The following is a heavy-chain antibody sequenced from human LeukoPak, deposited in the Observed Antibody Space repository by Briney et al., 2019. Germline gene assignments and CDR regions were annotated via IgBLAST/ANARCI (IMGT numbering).Heavy chain of an antibody. J-gene: IGHJ3*02. CDR2: ISYDGSNK. Sequence: GGSLRLSCAASGFTFSSYGMHRVRQAPGKGLEWVAVISYDGSNKYYADSVKGRFTISRDNSKNTPYLQMNSLRAEDTAVYYCAKDNLPNYYDSSGYYPDDAFDIWGQGTMVTVSS. CDR3: AKDNLPNYYDSSGYYPDDAFDI. CDR1: GFTFSSYG. V-gene: IGHV3-30*18. D-gene: IGHD3-22*01.